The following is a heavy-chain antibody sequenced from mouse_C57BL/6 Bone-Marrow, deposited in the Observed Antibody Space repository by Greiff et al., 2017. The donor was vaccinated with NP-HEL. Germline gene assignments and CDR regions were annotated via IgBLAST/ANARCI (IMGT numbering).Heavy chain of an antibody. J-gene: IGHJ3*01. CDR1: GYTFTSYW. CDR3: AKEVAWFAY. V-gene: IGHV1-55*01. Sequence: QVHVKQSGAELVKPGASVKMSCKASGYTFTSYWITWVKQRPGQGLEWIGDIYPGSGSTNYNEKFKSKATLTVDTSSSTAYMPLSSLTSEDSAVYYCAKEVAWFAYWGQGTLVTVSA. CDR2: IYPGSGST.